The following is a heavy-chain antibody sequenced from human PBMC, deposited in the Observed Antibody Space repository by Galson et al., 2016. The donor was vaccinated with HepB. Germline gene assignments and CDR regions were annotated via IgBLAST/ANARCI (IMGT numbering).Heavy chain of an antibody. Sequence: SVKVSCKASEGTFSSNAISWVRQAPGQGLEWMGGITPIFGSTNYAQKFWGRVTITADESTSTAYMELSSLRSEDTAVYYCAREGRTGWLDPWGQGTLVTVSS. CDR1: EGTFSSNA. V-gene: IGHV1-69*13. J-gene: IGHJ5*02. CDR3: AREGRTGWLDP. CDR2: ITPIFGST. D-gene: IGHD3-10*01.